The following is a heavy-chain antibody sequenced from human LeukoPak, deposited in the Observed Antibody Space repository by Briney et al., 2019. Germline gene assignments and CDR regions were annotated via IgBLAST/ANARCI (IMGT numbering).Heavy chain of an antibody. CDR3: AKRGSGSPRNYYYYYMGV. V-gene: IGHV1-2*02. Sequence: GASVKVSCKASGYTFTGYYMHWVRQAPGQGLEWMGWINPNSGGTNYAQKFQGRVTMTRDTSISTAYMELSRLRSDDTAVYYCAKRGSGSPRNYYYYYMGVWGKGTTVTVSS. CDR2: INPNSGGT. J-gene: IGHJ6*03. CDR1: GYTFTGYY. D-gene: IGHD3-10*01.